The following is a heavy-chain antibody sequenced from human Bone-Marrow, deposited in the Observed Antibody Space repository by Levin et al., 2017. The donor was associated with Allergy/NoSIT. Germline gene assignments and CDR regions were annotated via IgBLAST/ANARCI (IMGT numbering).Heavy chain of an antibody. CDR3: ARGQS. CDR2: IKQDGSEK. CDR1: GFTFSYYW. J-gene: IGHJ4*02. Sequence: GGSLRLSCAASGFTFSYYWMSWVRQAPGRGLEWVANIKQDGSEKYYVDSVKGRFTISRDNAKNSLYLQMNSLRAEDTAVYYCARGQSWGQGTLVTVSS. V-gene: IGHV3-7*01.